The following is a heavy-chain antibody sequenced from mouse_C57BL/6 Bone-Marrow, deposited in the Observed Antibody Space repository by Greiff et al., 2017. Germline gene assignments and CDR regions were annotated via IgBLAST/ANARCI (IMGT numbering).Heavy chain of an antibody. CDR1: GYTFTSYW. CDR2: IYPGSGST. D-gene: IGHD1-3*01. V-gene: IGHV1-55*01. J-gene: IGHJ4*01. CDR3: ASAKSSDVGGAMDY. Sequence: QVQLQQPGAELVKPGASVKMSCKASGYTFTSYWITWVKQRPGQGLEWIGDIYPGSGSTNYNEKFKSKATLTVDTSSSTASMQLSSLTSEDSAVYYGASAKSSDVGGAMDYWGQGTSVTVSS.